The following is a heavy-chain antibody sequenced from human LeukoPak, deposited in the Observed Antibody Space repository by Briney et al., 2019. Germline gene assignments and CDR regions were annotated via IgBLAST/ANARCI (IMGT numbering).Heavy chain of an antibody. J-gene: IGHJ4*02. CDR1: GFTFSSYG. V-gene: IGHV3-30*02. CDR3: AKDYYDSSGYSHFDY. CDR2: IRYDGSNK. Sequence: GGSLRLSCAASGFTFSSYGMHWVRQAPGKGLEWVAFIRYDGSNKYYADSVKGRFTISRDNSKNTLYLQMNSLRAEDTAVYYCAKDYYDSSGYSHFDYWGQGTLVTVS. D-gene: IGHD3-22*01.